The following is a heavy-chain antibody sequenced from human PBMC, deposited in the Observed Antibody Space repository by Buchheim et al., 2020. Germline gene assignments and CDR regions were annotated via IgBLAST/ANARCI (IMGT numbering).Heavy chain of an antibody. J-gene: IGHJ6*02. CDR1: GGSISSGGYS. V-gene: IGHV4-30-2*01. D-gene: IGHD4-11*01. CDR2: IYHSGST. Sequence: QLQLQESGSRLLKPSPTLSLTCAVSGGSISSGGYSWSWIRQPPGKGLEWIGYIYHSGSTYYNQSLKSRVTIYVDRSKNHVSLKLSSVTAADTAVYYCAVSSVVTTRYYSYQYGMDVCGQGTT. CDR3: AVSSVVTTRYYSYQYGMDV.